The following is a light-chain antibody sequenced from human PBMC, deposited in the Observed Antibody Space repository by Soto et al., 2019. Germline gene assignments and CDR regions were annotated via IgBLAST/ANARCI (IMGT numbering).Light chain of an antibody. J-gene: IGLJ2*01. Sequence: QSALTQPPSVSGSPGQSVTISCAGTSSDIGAYNRVSWYHQPPGTVHKLMIYEVKTRPSGVPDRFSGSKSGNMASLTISGLQAEDEGDYYCTSYTISNTVIFGGGTKVTVL. CDR1: SSDIGAYNR. CDR2: EVK. CDR3: TSYTISNTVI. V-gene: IGLV2-18*02.